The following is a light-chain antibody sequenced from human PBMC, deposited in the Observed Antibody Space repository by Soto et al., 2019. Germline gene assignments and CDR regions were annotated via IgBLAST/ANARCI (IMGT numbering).Light chain of an antibody. CDR1: QGISSY. CDR3: QQLNSYPLT. Sequence: IQLTQSPSSLSASVGDRVTITCRASQGISSYLAWYQQKPGKAPKLLIYAASTLQSWVPSRFSGSGSGTDFTLTISSLQPEDFATYYCQQLNSYPLTFGGWTKVEIK. CDR2: AAS. J-gene: IGKJ4*01. V-gene: IGKV1-9*01.